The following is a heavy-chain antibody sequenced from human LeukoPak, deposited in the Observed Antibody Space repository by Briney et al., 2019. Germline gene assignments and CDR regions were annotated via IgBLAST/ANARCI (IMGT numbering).Heavy chain of an antibody. V-gene: IGHV4-59*12. Sequence: SETLSLTCTVSGGSISSYYWSWIRQPPGKGLEWIGSIYYSGSTYYNPSLKSRVTISVDTSKNQFSLKLSSVTAADTAVYYCARAGSSGWYPFDYWGQGTLVTVSS. CDR2: IYYSGST. D-gene: IGHD6-19*01. CDR3: ARAGSSGWYPFDY. CDR1: GGSISSYY. J-gene: IGHJ4*02.